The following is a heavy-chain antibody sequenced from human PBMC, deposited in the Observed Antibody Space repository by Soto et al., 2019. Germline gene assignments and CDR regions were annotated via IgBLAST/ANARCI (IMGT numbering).Heavy chain of an antibody. CDR1: GFTFSSYA. J-gene: IGHJ4*02. CDR3: ARSPSYYASGMDY. CDR2: VKNRANGYTT. V-gene: IGHV3-72*01. Sequence: GGSLRLSCAASGFTFSSYAMSWVRQAPGKGLEWIGRVKNRANGYTTDYAASVKGRFTISRDDSESSVYLEMNSLKTEDTAVYYCARSPSYYASGMDYWGQGTLVTVSS. D-gene: IGHD3-10*01.